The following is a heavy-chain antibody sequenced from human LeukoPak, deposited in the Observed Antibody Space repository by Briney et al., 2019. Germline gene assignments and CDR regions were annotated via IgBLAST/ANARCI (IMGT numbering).Heavy chain of an antibody. D-gene: IGHD1-26*01. Sequence: GGPLRLSCAASGFAYSTYSMNWLRQAPGKGLDGVASITSTSSYIYYADSVKGRFTISRDNAKHSLYLQMNTLRAEDTAVYYCARVAGGSHHFDYWGQGTLVAVSS. V-gene: IGHV3-21*01. CDR2: ITSTSSYI. CDR1: GFAYSTYS. CDR3: ARVAGGSHHFDY. J-gene: IGHJ4*02.